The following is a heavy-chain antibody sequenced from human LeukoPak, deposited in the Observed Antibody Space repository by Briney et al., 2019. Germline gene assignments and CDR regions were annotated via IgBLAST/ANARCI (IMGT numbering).Heavy chain of an antibody. Sequence: GGSLRLSCAASGFSLSAYGVHWVRQAPGKGLEWVAVIWYDGTSKDYADSVKGRFTFSRDNSKNTLYLQMNSLTVEDTAVYYCARSQSSSLTDYWGQGTLVTVSS. J-gene: IGHJ4*02. CDR3: ARSQSSSLTDY. V-gene: IGHV3-33*01. CDR2: IWYDGTSK. CDR1: GFSLSAYG. D-gene: IGHD6-13*01.